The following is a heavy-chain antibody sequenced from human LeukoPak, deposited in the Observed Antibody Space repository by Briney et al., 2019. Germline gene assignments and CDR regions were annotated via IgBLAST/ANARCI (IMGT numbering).Heavy chain of an antibody. J-gene: IGHJ3*02. CDR1: GFTFSSYL. CDR2: INSDGSSA. V-gene: IGHV3-74*01. CDR3: ARMSYCSSTTCYRAFDI. D-gene: IGHD2-2*01. Sequence: PGGSLRLSCAASGFTFSSYLMHWVRQAPGKGLVWVSYINSDGSSANYADSVKGRFTISRDNAKNTVYLQMNSLRAEDTAVYYCARMSYCSSTTCYRAFDIWGQGTMVTVSS.